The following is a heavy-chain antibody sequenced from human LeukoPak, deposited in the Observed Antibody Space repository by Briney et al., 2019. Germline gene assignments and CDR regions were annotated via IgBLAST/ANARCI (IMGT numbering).Heavy chain of an antibody. CDR2: IYYSGST. J-gene: IGHJ6*02. Sequence: SETLSLTCTVSGGSVSSGSYYWSWIRQPPGTGLEWIGYIYYSGSTNYNPSLKSRVTISVDTSKNQFSLKLSSVTAADTAAYYCARGGPTRPYYYGSGYIYYYYGMDVWGQGTTVTVSS. V-gene: IGHV4-61*01. D-gene: IGHD3-10*01. CDR1: GGSVSSGSYY. CDR3: ARGGPTRPYYYGSGYIYYYYGMDV.